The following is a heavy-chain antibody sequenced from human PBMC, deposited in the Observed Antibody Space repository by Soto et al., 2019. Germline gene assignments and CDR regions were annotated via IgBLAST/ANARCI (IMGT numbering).Heavy chain of an antibody. V-gene: IGHV1-2*04. Sequence: QVQLVQSGAEVKKPGSSVKVSCKASGYTFTGYYMHWVRQAPGQGLEWMGWINPNSGGTNYAQKFQGWVTMTRDTSISTAYMELSRLRSDDTAVYYCARDELTVNAYGMDVWGQGTTVTVSS. J-gene: IGHJ6*02. CDR3: ARDELTVNAYGMDV. CDR1: GYTFTGYY. D-gene: IGHD4-17*01. CDR2: INPNSGGT.